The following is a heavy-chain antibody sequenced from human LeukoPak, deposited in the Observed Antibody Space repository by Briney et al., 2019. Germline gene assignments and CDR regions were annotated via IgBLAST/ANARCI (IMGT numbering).Heavy chain of an antibody. Sequence: ASVKVSCKASGYTFTGYYMHWVRQAPGQGLEWMGWINPNSGGTNYAQKFQGRVTMTRDTSISTAYMELSRLRSNDTAVYYCARKWALRTPHNWLDPWGQGTLVTVSS. J-gene: IGHJ5*02. V-gene: IGHV1-2*02. CDR3: ARKWALRTPHNWLDP. CDR2: INPNSGGT. CDR1: GYTFTGYY. D-gene: IGHD4-17*01.